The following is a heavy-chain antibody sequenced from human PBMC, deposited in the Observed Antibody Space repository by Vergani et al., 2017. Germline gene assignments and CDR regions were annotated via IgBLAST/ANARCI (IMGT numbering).Heavy chain of an antibody. Sequence: EVQLLESGGGLVQPGGSLRLSCAASGFTFSSYAMSWVRQAPGKGLEWVSAISGSGGSTYYADSVKGRFTISRDNSKNTLYLQMNSLRAEDTAVYYCARDNLGYCSGGRCYAVEYFQHWGQGTLVTVSS. D-gene: IGHD2-15*01. CDR1: GFTFSSYA. J-gene: IGHJ1*01. CDR2: ISGSGGST. CDR3: ARDNLGYCSGGRCYAVEYFQH. V-gene: IGHV3-23*01.